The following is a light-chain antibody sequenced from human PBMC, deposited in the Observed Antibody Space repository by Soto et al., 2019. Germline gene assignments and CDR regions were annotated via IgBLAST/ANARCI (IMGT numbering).Light chain of an antibody. Sequence: DIQMTQSPSTLSASVGGRVTITCRASQSIDRWLAWYQQKPGKAPNLLVYKASSLESGVPSRFSGSGFGTEFTLTVTSLQPDDFATYCCQRYNSFSYRFGQGTRREIK. CDR1: QSIDRW. V-gene: IGKV1-5*03. CDR3: QRYNSFSYR. CDR2: KAS. J-gene: IGKJ2*03.